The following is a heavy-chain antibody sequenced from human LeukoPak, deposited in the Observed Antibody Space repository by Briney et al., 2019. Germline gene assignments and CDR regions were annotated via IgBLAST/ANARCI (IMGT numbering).Heavy chain of an antibody. CDR1: GGSFSGYY. Sequence: SETLSLTCAVYGGSFSGYYWSWIRQPPGKGLEWIGEINHSGSTNYNPSLKSRVTISVDTSKNQFSLKLSSVTAADTAVYYCARVFEGTLDYWGQGTLVTVSS. J-gene: IGHJ4*02. D-gene: IGHD3-10*01. V-gene: IGHV4-34*01. CDR2: INHSGST. CDR3: ARVFEGTLDY.